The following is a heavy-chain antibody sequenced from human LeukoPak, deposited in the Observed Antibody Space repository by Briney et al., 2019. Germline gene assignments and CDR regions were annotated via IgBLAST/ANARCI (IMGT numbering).Heavy chain of an antibody. CDR1: GFTFSRYS. CDR3: ARDLYDYVWGSYRERDYFDY. Sequence: SGGSLRLSCAASGFTFSRYSMNWVRQAPGKGVEWVSYISSSITYIYYADSVKGRFTISRDNAKNSLYLQMNSLRAEDTAVYYCARDLYDYVWGSYRERDYFDYWGQGTLVTVSS. D-gene: IGHD3-16*02. J-gene: IGHJ4*02. V-gene: IGHV3-21*01. CDR2: ISSSITYI.